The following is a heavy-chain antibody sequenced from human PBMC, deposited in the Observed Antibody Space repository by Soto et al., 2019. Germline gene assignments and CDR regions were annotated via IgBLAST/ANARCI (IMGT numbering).Heavy chain of an antibody. CDR2: ISYDGSNK. CDR3: ARDPLFGVVTSFWFDY. V-gene: IGHV3-30-3*01. CDR1: GFTFSSYA. D-gene: IGHD3-3*01. Sequence: GGSLRLSCAASGFTFSSYAMHWVRQAPGKGLEWVAVISYDGSNKYYADSVKGRFTISRDNSKNTLYLQMNSLRAEDTAVYYCARDPLFGVVTSFWFDYWGQGTLVTVSS. J-gene: IGHJ4*02.